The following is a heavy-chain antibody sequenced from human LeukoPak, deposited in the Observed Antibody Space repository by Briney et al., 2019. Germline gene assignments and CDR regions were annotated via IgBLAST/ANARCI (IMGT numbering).Heavy chain of an antibody. CDR1: GYTFTSYY. Sequence: ASVKVSCKASGYTFTSYYMHWVRQAPGQGLEWMGIINPSGGSTSYAQKFQGRVTMTRDTSTSTVYMELSSLRSEDTAVYYCARGTRITTIVYAFDIWGQGTMVTVSS. D-gene: IGHD3-22*01. J-gene: IGHJ3*02. CDR2: INPSGGST. CDR3: ARGTRITTIVYAFDI. V-gene: IGHV1-46*01.